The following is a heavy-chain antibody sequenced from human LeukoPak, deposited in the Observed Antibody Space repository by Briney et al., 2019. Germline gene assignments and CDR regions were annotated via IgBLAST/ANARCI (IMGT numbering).Heavy chain of an antibody. J-gene: IGHJ3*02. D-gene: IGHD6-13*01. CDR1: GYTFTNYG. CDR3: ARAADGNAFDI. CDR2: IIPILGIA. V-gene: IGHV1-69*04. Sequence: SVKVSCKASGYTFTNYGISWVRQAPGQGLEWMGRIIPILGIANYAQKFQGRVTITADKSTSTAYMELSSLRSEDTAVYYCARAADGNAFDIWGQGTMVTVSS.